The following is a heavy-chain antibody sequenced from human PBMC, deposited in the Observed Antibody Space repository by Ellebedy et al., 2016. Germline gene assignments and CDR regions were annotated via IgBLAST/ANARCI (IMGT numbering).Heavy chain of an antibody. Sequence: SETLSLXXTVSGGSVSSGSYYWSWIRQPPGKGLEWIGYIYYSGSTNYNPSLKSRVTISVDTSKNQFSLKLSSVTAADTAVYYCARDSPYCGGDCYFDYWGQGTLVTVSS. CDR1: GGSVSSGSYY. CDR2: IYYSGST. CDR3: ARDSPYCGGDCYFDY. J-gene: IGHJ4*02. V-gene: IGHV4-61*01. D-gene: IGHD2-21*01.